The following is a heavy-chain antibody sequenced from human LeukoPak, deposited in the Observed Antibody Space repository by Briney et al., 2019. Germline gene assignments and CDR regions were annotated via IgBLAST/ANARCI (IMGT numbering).Heavy chain of an antibody. CDR3: ARDDVLPGMVTTLGAFDI. CDR2: ISSSSSYI. CDR1: GFTFSSYS. V-gene: IGHV3-21*01. D-gene: IGHD4-17*01. Sequence: GGSLRLSCAASGFTFSSYSMNWVRQAPGKGLEWVSSISSSSSYIYYADSVKGRFTISRDNAKNSLYLQMNSLRAEDTAVYYCARDDVLPGMVTTLGAFDIWGQGTMVTVSS. J-gene: IGHJ3*02.